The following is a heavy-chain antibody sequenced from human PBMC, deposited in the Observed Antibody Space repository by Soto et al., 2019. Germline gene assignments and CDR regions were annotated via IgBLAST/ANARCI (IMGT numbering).Heavy chain of an antibody. CDR2: IYHTEST. Sequence: NPSETLSLTCAVSGHSISSGFYYWGWVRQPPGKGLEWIGSIYHTESTYYNPSLKSRVTMSVDTSKNQLSLKLSSMTAADTAVYFCARYAYSYSARLFDYWGQGTRVTVSS. D-gene: IGHD3-16*01. V-gene: IGHV4-38-2*01. J-gene: IGHJ4*02. CDR1: GHSISSGFYY. CDR3: ARYAYSYSARLFDY.